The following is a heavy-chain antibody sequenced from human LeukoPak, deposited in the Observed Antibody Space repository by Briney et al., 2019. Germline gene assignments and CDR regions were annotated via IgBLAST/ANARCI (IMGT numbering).Heavy chain of an antibody. D-gene: IGHD3-22*01. V-gene: IGHV4-59*01. Sequence: SETLSLTCTVSGGSISSDYWSWIRQPPGKGLEWIGNIYYSGGTNYNPSLKSRVTISVDTSKNQFSLNLSSVTAADTAVYYCARSTYDSSGYDGYWGQGSLVTVSS. CDR2: IYYSGGT. CDR3: ARSTYDSSGYDGY. J-gene: IGHJ4*02. CDR1: GGSISSDY.